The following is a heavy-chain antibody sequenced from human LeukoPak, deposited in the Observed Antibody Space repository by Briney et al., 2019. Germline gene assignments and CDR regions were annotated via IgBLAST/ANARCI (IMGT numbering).Heavy chain of an antibody. V-gene: IGHV3-7*01. CDR2: MKGDGSKK. Sequence: GGSLRLSCAASGFTFSTYYMNWVRQAPGKGLEWVASMKGDGSKKYCVDSVRGRFTISRDNAKNSLYLQMNSLRAEDTAVYYCARGSSYYDYVWGSYPPNYYYYYVDVWGKGTTVTVSS. J-gene: IGHJ6*03. CDR3: ARGSSYYDYVWGSYPPNYYYYYVDV. CDR1: GFTFSTYY. D-gene: IGHD3-16*02.